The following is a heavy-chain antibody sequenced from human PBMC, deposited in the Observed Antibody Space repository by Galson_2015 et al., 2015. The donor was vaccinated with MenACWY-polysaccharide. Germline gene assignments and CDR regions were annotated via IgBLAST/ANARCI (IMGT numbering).Heavy chain of an antibody. D-gene: IGHD3-10*01. CDR3: ARVPIMVDGSGYYYYYGMDV. CDR2: ISSSSSYI. Sequence: SLRLSCAASGFTFSSYGMNWVRQAPGKGLEWVSSISSSSSYIYYADSVKGRFTISRDNAKNSLYLQMNSLRAEDTAVYYCARVPIMVDGSGYYYYYGMDVWGQGTTVTVSS. J-gene: IGHJ6*02. CDR1: GFTFSSYG. V-gene: IGHV3-21*01.